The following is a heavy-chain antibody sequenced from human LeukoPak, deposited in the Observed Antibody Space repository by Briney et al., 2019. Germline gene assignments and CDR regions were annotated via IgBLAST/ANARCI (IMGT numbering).Heavy chain of an antibody. V-gene: IGHV1-18*01. CDR1: GYTYTSYG. CDR3: ARDPYSSSWYSNPNFDY. J-gene: IGHJ4*02. CDR2: ISAYNDNT. Sequence: ASVKVSCKASGYTYTSYGISWVRQATGQWLEWMAWISAYNDNTNYAQKSQGRVTMTTDTSTSTAYMELRSLRSDDTAVYYCARDPYSSSWYSNPNFDYWGQGTLVTVSS. D-gene: IGHD6-13*01.